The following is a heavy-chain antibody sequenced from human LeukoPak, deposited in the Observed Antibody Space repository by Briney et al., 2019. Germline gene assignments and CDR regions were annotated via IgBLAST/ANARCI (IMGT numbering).Heavy chain of an antibody. CDR1: GYTFTSYG. D-gene: IGHD6-13*01. J-gene: IGHJ4*02. CDR2: ISAYNGNT. V-gene: IGHV1-18*01. Sequence: GASVKVSCKASGYTFTSYGISWVRQAPGQGLEWMGWISAYNGNTNYAQKLQGRATMTTDTSTSTAYMELRSLRSDDTAVYYCARHREGIAAAGIDYWGQGTLVTVSS. CDR3: ARHREGIAAAGIDY.